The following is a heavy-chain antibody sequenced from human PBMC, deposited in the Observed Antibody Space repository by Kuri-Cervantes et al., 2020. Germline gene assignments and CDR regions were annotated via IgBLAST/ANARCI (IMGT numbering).Heavy chain of an antibody. CDR2: ISSSGSTI. J-gene: IGHJ6*03. D-gene: IGHD4-17*01. Sequence: GGSLRLSCAASGFTFSSYSMNWVRQAPGKGLEWVSYISSSGSTIYYADSVKGRFTISRDNAKNSLYLQMNSLKTEDTAVYYCTSVWGYGDIYCMDVWGKGTTVTVSS. CDR1: GFTFSSYS. V-gene: IGHV3-48*04. CDR3: TSVWGYGDIYCMDV.